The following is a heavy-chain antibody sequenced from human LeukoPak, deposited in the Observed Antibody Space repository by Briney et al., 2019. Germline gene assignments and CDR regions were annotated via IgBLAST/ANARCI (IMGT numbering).Heavy chain of an antibody. CDR3: ARAEVGATHLDY. V-gene: IGHV1-46*01. D-gene: IGHD1-26*01. CDR1: GYTFTSYY. J-gene: IGHJ4*02. CDR2: INPSGGST. Sequence: GASVKVSCKASGYTFTSYYMHWVRQAPGQGLEWMGIINPSGGSTSYAQKFQGRVTMTRDTPTSTVYMELSSLRSEDTAVYYCARAEVGATHLDYWGQGTLVTVSS.